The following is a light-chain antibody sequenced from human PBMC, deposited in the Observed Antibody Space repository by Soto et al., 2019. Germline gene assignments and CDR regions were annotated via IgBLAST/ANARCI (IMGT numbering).Light chain of an antibody. V-gene: IGKV3-15*01. J-gene: IGKJ5*01. Sequence: EVVLTQSPATLSVSPGERATLSCRASESVNNKLGWYQQKPGQAPRLLIYRASTRATGIPARFSGSGSGTEFTLTISSLPSEDSAVYYCHQYNDWFPFTFGQGTRLEIK. CDR1: ESVNNK. CDR3: HQYNDWFPFT. CDR2: RAS.